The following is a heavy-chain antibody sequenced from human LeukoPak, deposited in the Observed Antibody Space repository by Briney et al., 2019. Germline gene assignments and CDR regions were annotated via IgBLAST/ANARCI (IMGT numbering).Heavy chain of an antibody. J-gene: IGHJ5*02. V-gene: IGHV4-59*08. Sequence: SETLSLTCTVSGGSISSYYWSWIRQPPGKGLEWIGYIYYSGSTNYNPSLKSRVTISVDTSKNQFSLKLSSVTAADTAVYYCARLGYSSGWSWFDPWGQGTLVTVSS. CDR1: GGSISSYY. CDR2: IYYSGST. D-gene: IGHD6-19*01. CDR3: ARLGYSSGWSWFDP.